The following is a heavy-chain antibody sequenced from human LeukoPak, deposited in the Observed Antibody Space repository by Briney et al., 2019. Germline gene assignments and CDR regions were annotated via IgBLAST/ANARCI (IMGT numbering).Heavy chain of an antibody. CDR2: ISGDGGST. J-gene: IGHJ3*02. D-gene: IGHD4-17*01. Sequence: GGSLRLSCAASGFTLDDYAMHWVRQAPGKGLEWVSLISGDGGSTYYADSVKGRFTISRDNSKNSLYLQMNSLRTEDTALYYCAKAHDYGDDGSAFDIWGQGAMVTVSS. CDR3: AKAHDYGDDGSAFDI. CDR1: GFTLDDYA. V-gene: IGHV3-43*02.